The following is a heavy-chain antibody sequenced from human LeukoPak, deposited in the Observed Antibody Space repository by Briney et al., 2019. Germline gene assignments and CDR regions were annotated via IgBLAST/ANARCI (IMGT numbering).Heavy chain of an antibody. CDR3: AKGIGAVAEREYYFDY. J-gene: IGHJ4*02. Sequence: GGSLRLSCAASGFTFSSYAMSWVRQAPGKGLEWVSAIGGSGGSTYYADSVKGRFTISRDNSKNTLYLQMNSLRAEDTAVYYCAKGIGAVAEREYYFDYWGQGTLVTVSS. D-gene: IGHD6-19*01. V-gene: IGHV3-23*01. CDR2: IGGSGGST. CDR1: GFTFSSYA.